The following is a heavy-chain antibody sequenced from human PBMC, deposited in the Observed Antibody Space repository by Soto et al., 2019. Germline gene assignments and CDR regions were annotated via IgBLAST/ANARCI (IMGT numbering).Heavy chain of an antibody. CDR2: IYQSGTT. CDR3: VRGGVPVAIGGFDL. V-gene: IGHV4-30-2*01. D-gene: IGHD2-2*01. J-gene: IGHJ5*02. CDR1: GGSINSGVYS. Sequence: SETLSLTCSVSGGSINSGVYSWDWIRQPPGEGLEWIGYIYQSGTTYYNPSLGGRVTISLDGSRNQVSLNLHSVTAADTAVYYCVRGGVPVAIGGFDLWGQGTLVTVSS.